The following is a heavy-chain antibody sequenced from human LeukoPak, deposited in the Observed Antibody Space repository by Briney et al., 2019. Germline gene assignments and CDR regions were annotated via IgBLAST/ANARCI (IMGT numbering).Heavy chain of an antibody. CDR3: ARNSANSGSYYVGFDAFDI. V-gene: IGHV4-59*12. D-gene: IGHD1-26*01. CDR1: GGSISSYY. J-gene: IGHJ3*02. Sequence: SETLSLTCTVSGGSISSYYWSWIRQPPGKGLEWIGYIYYSGSTNYNPSLKSRVTISVDTSKNQFSLKLSSVTAADTAVYYCARNSANSGSYYVGFDAFDIWGQGTMVTVSS. CDR2: IYYSGST.